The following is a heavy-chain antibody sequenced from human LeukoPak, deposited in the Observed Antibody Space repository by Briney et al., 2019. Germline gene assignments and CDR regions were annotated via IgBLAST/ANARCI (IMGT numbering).Heavy chain of an antibody. CDR1: GGSISSYY. J-gene: IGHJ4*02. Sequence: SETLSLTCTVSGGSISSYYWSWIRQPTGKGLEWIGYIYYSGSTNYNPSLKSRVTISVDTSKNQFSLKLSSVTAADTAVYYCARHSSCWYYFDYWGQGTLVTVSS. CDR3: ARHSSCWYYFDY. V-gene: IGHV4-59*08. D-gene: IGHD6-13*01. CDR2: IYYSGST.